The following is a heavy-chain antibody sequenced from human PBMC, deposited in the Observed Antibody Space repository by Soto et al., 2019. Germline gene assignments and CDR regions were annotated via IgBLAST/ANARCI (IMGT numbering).Heavy chain of an antibody. CDR1: GGTFSSYA. V-gene: IGHV1-69*06. J-gene: IGHJ6*02. CDR3: ARLDSDDDFWSGYSDYYGMDV. Sequence: QVQLVQSGAEVKKPGSSVKVSCKASGGTFSSYAISWVRQAPGQGREWVGGIIPIFGTANSAQKFQGRVTITADKYTSTAYIDLSSLRSEDTAVYYCARLDSDDDFWSGYSDYYGMDVGGQGTTVTASS. D-gene: IGHD3-3*01. CDR2: IIPIFGTA.